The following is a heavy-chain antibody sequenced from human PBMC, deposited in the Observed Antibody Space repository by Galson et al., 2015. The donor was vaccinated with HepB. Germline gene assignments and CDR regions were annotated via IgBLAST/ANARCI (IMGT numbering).Heavy chain of an antibody. Sequence: SLRLSCAASGLTFNDYYMTWVRQAPGKGLEWIAYISSSATLTTYADSVKGRFTVSRDNANNSVFLQMNSLKADDTAVYYCVGDLSERAHWGQGTLVTVSS. V-gene: IGHV3-11*06. J-gene: IGHJ4*02. CDR3: VGDLSERAH. D-gene: IGHD5/OR15-5a*01. CDR1: GLTFNDYY. CDR2: ISSSATLT.